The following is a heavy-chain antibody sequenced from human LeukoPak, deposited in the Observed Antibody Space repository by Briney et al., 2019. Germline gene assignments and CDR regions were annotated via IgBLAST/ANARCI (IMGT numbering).Heavy chain of an antibody. Sequence: GGSLRLSCAASGFTFDDYAMHWVRQAPGKGLEWVSGISWNSGSIGYADSVKGRFTISRDNAKNSLYLQMNSLRAEDMALYYCAKAPGARITGTTFDYWGQGTLVTVSS. CDR3: AKAPGARITGTTFDY. D-gene: IGHD1-7*01. CDR2: ISWNSGSI. V-gene: IGHV3-9*03. J-gene: IGHJ4*02. CDR1: GFTFDDYA.